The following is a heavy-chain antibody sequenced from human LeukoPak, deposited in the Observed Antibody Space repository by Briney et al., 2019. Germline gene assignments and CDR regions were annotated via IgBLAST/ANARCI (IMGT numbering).Heavy chain of an antibody. D-gene: IGHD6-13*01. CDR1: GYTFTGYY. J-gene: IGHJ4*02. V-gene: IGHV1-2*02. CDR3: ARDPRSIAAAGTYSV. CDR2: INPNSGGT. Sequence: ASVKVSCKASGYTFTGYYMHWVRQAHGQGLEWMGWINPNSGGTNYAQKFQGRVTMTRDTSISTAYMELSRLRSDDTAVYYCARDPRSIAAAGTYSVWGQGTLVTVSS.